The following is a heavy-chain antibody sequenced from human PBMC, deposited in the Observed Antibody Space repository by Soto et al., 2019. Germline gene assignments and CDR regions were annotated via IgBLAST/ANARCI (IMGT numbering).Heavy chain of an antibody. V-gene: IGHV3-30-3*01. CDR3: ATDIHATWPLHS. D-gene: IGHD2-2*02. CDR2: IAPDASQI. J-gene: IGHJ4*02. Sequence: GGSLRLSCAASGFTFSKTSMHWVRQAPGKGLEWVALIAPDASQIYYAGSVKGRFTISRDNSKNTLYLQMNSLRAEDTSLYLCATDIHATWPLHSWGQGTLVTVSS. CDR1: GFTFSKTS.